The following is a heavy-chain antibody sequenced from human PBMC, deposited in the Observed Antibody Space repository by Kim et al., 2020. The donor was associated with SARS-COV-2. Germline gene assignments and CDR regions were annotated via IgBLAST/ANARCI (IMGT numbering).Heavy chain of an antibody. CDR1: GYTFDSYS. V-gene: IGHV1-3*01. D-gene: IGHD3-10*01. CDR3: AREGSGSYNWFDP. J-gene: IGHJ5*02. Sequence: ASVKVSCKASGYTFDSYSLYWVRQAPGQRFEWMGWINGGNGNRRYSQNFQGRVTITRDTSATTAYMELSSLTSKYTAVYYCAREGSGSYNWFDPWGQGTLVTVSS. CDR2: INGGNGNR.